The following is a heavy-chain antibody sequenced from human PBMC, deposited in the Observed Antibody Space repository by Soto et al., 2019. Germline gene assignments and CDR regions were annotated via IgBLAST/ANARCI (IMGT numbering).Heavy chain of an antibody. J-gene: IGHJ4*01. CDR2: IDSNGRT. D-gene: IGHD1-1*01. CDR1: GCSPSCYY. Sequence: LSLTCTVSGCSPSCYYWAWIRQPPVKGLVWIGNIDSNGRTDYNRSLRSRVTISVDTSNNHFSLQLSSVTAADTAIYYCTRDDRDDYFWNIDYWGQGTLVTVSS. CDR3: TRDDRDDYFWNIDY. V-gene: IGHV4-59*12.